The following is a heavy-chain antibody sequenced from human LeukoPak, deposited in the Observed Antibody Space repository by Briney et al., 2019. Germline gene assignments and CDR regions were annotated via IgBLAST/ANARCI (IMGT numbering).Heavy chain of an antibody. CDR3: ARRAGAYSHPYDY. J-gene: IGHJ4*02. CDR2: ISGGGGST. CDR1: GFTFSSYA. D-gene: IGHD4/OR15-4a*01. Sequence: GGSLRLSCAASGFTFSSYAMSWVRQAPGKGLEWVSAISGGGGSTYYADSVKGRFTISRDNSKNTLYPQMNSLRAEDTAVYYCARRAGAYSHPYDYWGQGTLVTVSS. V-gene: IGHV3-23*01.